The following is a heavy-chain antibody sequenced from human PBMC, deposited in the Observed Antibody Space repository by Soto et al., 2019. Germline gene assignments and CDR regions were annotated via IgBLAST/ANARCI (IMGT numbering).Heavy chain of an antibody. V-gene: IGHV3-33*01. D-gene: IGHD4-17*01. Sequence: QVQLVESGGGVVQPGRSLRLSCAASGFTFSSYGMHWVRQAPGKGLERVAVIWYDGSNKYYEDSVKGRFTMSRDNSKNPQSLQMRSQRDEATAVYYSAREAADYADYWYFDLWGRDTLLTLSS. CDR2: IWYDGSNK. J-gene: IGHJ2*01. CDR3: AREAADYADYWYFDL. CDR1: GFTFSSYG.